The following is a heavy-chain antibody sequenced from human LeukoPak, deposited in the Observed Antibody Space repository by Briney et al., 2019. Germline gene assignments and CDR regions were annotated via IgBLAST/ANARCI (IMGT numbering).Heavy chain of an antibody. CDR2: IYPSDSDT. J-gene: IGHJ4*02. CDR1: GYSFTNYW. V-gene: IGHV5-51*01. Sequence: GESLKISCKGSGYSFTNYWIGWVRQMPGKGLEWMGIIYPSDSDTRYSPSFQGQVTISADKSINTAYLQWSSLKASDTAIYYCARLDNSNYGGAFDYWGQGTLLTVSS. CDR3: ARLDNSNYGGAFDY. D-gene: IGHD4-11*01.